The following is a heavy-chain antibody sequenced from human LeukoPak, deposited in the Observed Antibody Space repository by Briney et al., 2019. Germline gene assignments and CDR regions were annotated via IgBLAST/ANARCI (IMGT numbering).Heavy chain of an antibody. Sequence: GGSLRLSCAASGFTFSNYVMGWVRQAPGKGLDWVSSIGGNAVNTYYADSVKGRLTISRDNAKNSLYLQMNSLRAEDTAVYYCARVGYNWNDVYFFDYWGQGILVTVSS. D-gene: IGHD1-1*01. CDR1: GFTFSNYV. CDR2: IGGNAVNT. CDR3: ARVGYNWNDVYFFDY. V-gene: IGHV3-23*01. J-gene: IGHJ4*02.